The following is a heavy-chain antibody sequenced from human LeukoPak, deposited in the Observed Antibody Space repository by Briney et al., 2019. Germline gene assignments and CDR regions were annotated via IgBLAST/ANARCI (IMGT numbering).Heavy chain of an antibody. CDR1: GGTFSSYA. J-gene: IGHJ4*02. CDR3: ARDHGSDDYYTDY. Sequence: GASVKVSCKASGGTFSSYAISWVRQAPGQGLEWMGRIIPILGIANYAQKFQGRVTITADKSTSTSYMELSSLRYADTAVYYCARDHGSDDYYTDYWGQGTLVTVSS. V-gene: IGHV1-69*04. D-gene: IGHD2-21*02. CDR2: IIPILGIA.